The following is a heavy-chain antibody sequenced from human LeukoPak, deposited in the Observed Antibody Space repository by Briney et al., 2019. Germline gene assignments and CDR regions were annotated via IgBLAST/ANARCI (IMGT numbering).Heavy chain of an antibody. J-gene: IGHJ5*02. CDR1: GFTFSDYY. D-gene: IGHD3-3*01. Sequence: GGSLRLSCAASGFTFSDYYMSWIRQAPGKGLEWVSYISSSGSTIYYADSVKGRFTISRDNAKNSLYLQMNSLRAEDTAVYYSARTYYGFWSGNWFDPWGQGTLVTVSS. CDR2: ISSSGSTI. V-gene: IGHV3-11*01. CDR3: ARTYYGFWSGNWFDP.